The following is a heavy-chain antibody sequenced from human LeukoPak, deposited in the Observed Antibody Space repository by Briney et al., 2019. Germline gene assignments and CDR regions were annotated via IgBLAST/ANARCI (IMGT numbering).Heavy chain of an antibody. CDR3: ARGLWAFDY. Sequence: GGSLRLSCAASGFTFSSYGMHWVRQAPGKGLEWVAVIWYDGSNKYYADSVKGRFTISRDNAKNSLYLQMNSLRAEDTAVYYCARGLWAFDYWGQGTLVTVSS. D-gene: IGHD3-16*01. CDR1: GFTFSSYG. CDR2: IWYDGSNK. J-gene: IGHJ4*02. V-gene: IGHV3-33*03.